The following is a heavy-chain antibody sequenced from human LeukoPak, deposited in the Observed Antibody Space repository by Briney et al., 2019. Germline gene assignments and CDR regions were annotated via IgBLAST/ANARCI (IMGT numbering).Heavy chain of an antibody. CDR1: EFILSSYA. Sequence: GGSLRLSCEASEFILSSYAMNWVRQASGKGLERVSGITDNGRKTYYADSVKGRFSISRDNSKNTLYLQMSDLRAENTAVYYCAKITVATTPNYWGQGTLVTVSS. CDR2: ITDNGRKT. J-gene: IGHJ4*02. CDR3: AKITVATTPNY. V-gene: IGHV3-23*01. D-gene: IGHD3-10*01.